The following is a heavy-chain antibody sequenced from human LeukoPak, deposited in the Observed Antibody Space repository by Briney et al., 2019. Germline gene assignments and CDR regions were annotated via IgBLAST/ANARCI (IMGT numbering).Heavy chain of an antibody. V-gene: IGHV3-48*03. D-gene: IGHD3-22*01. CDR3: ARGVYDSSGYYHY. CDR2: ISSSGNTI. J-gene: IGHJ4*02. Sequence: GGSLRLSCAASGFTFSNYEMNWVRQAPGKGPEWVSYISSSGNTIYHADSVKGRFTISRDNAKNSLYLQMNSLRAEDTAVYYCARGVYDSSGYYHYWGQGTLVTVSS. CDR1: GFTFSNYE.